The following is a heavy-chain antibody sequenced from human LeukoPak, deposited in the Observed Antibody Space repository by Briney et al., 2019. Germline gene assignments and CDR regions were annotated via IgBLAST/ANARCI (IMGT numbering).Heavy chain of an antibody. V-gene: IGHV1-2*02. CDR3: ARDLARIVVVTANWFDP. CDR2: INPNSGGT. Sequence: ASVKVSCKASGYTFTGYYMHWVRQAPGQGLEWMGWINPNSGGTNYAQKFQGRVTMTRDTSISAAYMELSRLRSDDTAVYYCARDLARIVVVTANWFDPWGQGTLVTVSS. D-gene: IGHD2-21*02. J-gene: IGHJ5*02. CDR1: GYTFTGYY.